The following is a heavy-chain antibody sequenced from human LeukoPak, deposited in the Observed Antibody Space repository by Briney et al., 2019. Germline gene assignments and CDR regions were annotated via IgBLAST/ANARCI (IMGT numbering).Heavy chain of an antibody. CDR3: ARDKALTPHHDAFDI. J-gene: IGHJ3*02. V-gene: IGHV1-69*04. CDR1: VGTFSSYT. CDR2: IIPILGIA. Sequence: KLSCKASVGTFSSYTISWVRQAPGQGREWMGRIIPILGIANYAQKFQGRVTITAVKSTSTAYMELSSLRSEDTAVYYCARDKALTPHHDAFDIWGQGTMVTVSS.